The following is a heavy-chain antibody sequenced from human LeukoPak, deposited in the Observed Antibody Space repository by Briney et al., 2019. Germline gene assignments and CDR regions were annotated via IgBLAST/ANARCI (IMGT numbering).Heavy chain of an antibody. CDR2: INPSGGST. J-gene: IGHJ4*02. CDR1: GYTFTSYY. CDR3: AREEGAAAGPDY. V-gene: IGHV1-46*01. Sequence: ASVKVSCKASGYTFTSYYMHWVRQAPGQGLEWMGIINPSGGSTSYAQKFQGRVTMTRDTSTSTVYMQLSGLRSEDTAVYYCAREEGAAAGPDYWGQGTLVTVSS. D-gene: IGHD6-13*01.